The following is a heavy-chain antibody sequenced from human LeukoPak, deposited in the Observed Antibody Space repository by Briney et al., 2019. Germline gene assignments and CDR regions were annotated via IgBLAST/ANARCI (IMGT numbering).Heavy chain of an antibody. CDR1: GGSISGTYY. Sequence: PSETLSLTCTVSGGSISGTYYWSWIRQPPGKGLEWIGYIYYTGTTDSNPSLKSRVTILLDTSKNQFSLNLRSVTAADTAVYYCARERPTYYYDSSGYYSATNAFDIWGQGTMVTVSS. CDR3: ARERPTYYYDSSGYYSATNAFDI. D-gene: IGHD3-22*01. V-gene: IGHV4-61*01. CDR2: IYYTGTT. J-gene: IGHJ3*02.